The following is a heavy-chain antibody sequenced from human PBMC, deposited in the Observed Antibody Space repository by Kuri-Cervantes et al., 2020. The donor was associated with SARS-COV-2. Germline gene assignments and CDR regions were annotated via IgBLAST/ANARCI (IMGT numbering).Heavy chain of an antibody. V-gene: IGHV3-20*04. CDR2: INWNGGST. CDR1: GFTFDDYG. CDR3: ARDAGDLYYFDY. J-gene: IGHJ4*02. D-gene: IGHD7-27*01. Sequence: GGSLRLSCAASGFTFDDYGMSWVRQAPGKGLEWVSGINWNGGSTGYADSVKGRFTISRDNAKNSLYLQMNSLRAEGTAVYYCARDAGDLYYFDYWGQGTLVTVSS.